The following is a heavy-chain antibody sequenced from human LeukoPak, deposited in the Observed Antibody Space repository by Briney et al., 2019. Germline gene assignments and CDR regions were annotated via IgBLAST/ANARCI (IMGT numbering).Heavy chain of an antibody. V-gene: IGHV4-31*03. D-gene: IGHD5-12*01. Sequence: SSETLSLTCTVSGGSISSGGYYWSWIRQHPGKGLEWIGYIYYSGSTYYNPSLKSRVTISVDTSKNQFSLKLSSVTAADTAVYYCARDEDDYAEAEFFLYWGQGTLVTVSS. CDR1: GGSISSGGYY. J-gene: IGHJ1*01. CDR2: IYYSGST. CDR3: ARDEDDYAEAEFFLY.